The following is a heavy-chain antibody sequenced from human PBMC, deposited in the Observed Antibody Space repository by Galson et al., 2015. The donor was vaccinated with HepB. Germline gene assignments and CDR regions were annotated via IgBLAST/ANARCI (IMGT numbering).Heavy chain of an antibody. J-gene: IGHJ4*02. V-gene: IGHV3-23*01. CDR3: AKDLIFFVSIAVAGTDFFDY. Sequence: SLRLSCAASGFTFSSYAMSWVRQAPGKGLEWVSAISGSGGSTYYADSVKGRFTISRDNSKNTLYLQMNSLRAEDTAVYYCAKDLIFFVSIAVAGTDFFDYWGQGTLVTVSS. CDR1: GFTFSSYA. CDR2: ISGSGGST. D-gene: IGHD6-19*01.